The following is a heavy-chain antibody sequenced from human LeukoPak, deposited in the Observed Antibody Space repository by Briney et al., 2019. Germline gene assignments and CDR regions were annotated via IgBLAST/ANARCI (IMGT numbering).Heavy chain of an antibody. CDR1: GGSINSTTYS. Sequence: SETLSLTCTVSGGSINSTTYSWGWIRQPPGRGLEWIGSIYYSGSTYYNASLKSRAIISVDTSKSLLSLKLGSVTAADTAAYYCARHSLRQWGPSGWFDPWGQGTLVTVSS. CDR3: ARHSLRQWGPSGWFDP. CDR2: IYYSGST. J-gene: IGHJ5*02. V-gene: IGHV4-39*01. D-gene: IGHD6-19*01.